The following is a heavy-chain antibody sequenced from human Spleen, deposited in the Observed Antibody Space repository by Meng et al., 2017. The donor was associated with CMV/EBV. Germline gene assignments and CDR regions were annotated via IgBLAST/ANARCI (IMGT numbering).Heavy chain of an antibody. CDR2: IYPGDSDT. D-gene: IGHD2-2*01. Sequence: GESVKISGKGSEYSFTSYWIGWVRQMPGKGLEWMGIIYPGDSDTRYSPSFQGQVTISADKSISTAYLQWSSLKASDTAMYYCARRAIVVVPAAIHNHDAFDIWGQGTMVTVSS. CDR3: ARRAIVVVPAAIHNHDAFDI. J-gene: IGHJ3*02. V-gene: IGHV5-51*01. CDR1: EYSFTSYW.